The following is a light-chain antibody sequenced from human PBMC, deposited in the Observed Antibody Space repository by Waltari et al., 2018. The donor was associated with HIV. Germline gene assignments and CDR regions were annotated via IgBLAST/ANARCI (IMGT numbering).Light chain of an antibody. CDR3: GSYAGSNAYV. CDR2: EVS. J-gene: IGLJ1*01. V-gene: IGLV2-23*02. Sequence: QSALTQPASVSGSPGQSIPISCTGTSNYVGYYNLVSWYQQDPCKAPKVMIYEVSTRPAGASNRVSGSKAGNTASLTISGLQAEDEADYYCGSYAGSNAYVFGIGTKVTVL. CDR1: SNYVGYYNL.